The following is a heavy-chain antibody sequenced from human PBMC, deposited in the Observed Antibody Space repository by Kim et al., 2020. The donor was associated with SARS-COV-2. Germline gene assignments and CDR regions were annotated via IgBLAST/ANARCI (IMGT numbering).Heavy chain of an antibody. Sequence: SVKVSCKASGGTFSSYAISWVRQAPGQGLEWMGGIIPIFGTANYAQKFQGRVTITADESTSTAYMELSSLRSEDTAVYYCARDTIAVAGFRYWYFDLWGRATPVTLSP. D-gene: IGHD6-19*01. CDR2: IIPIFGTA. CDR3: ARDTIAVAGFRYWYFDL. CDR1: GGTFSSYA. J-gene: IGHJ2*01. V-gene: IGHV1-69*13.